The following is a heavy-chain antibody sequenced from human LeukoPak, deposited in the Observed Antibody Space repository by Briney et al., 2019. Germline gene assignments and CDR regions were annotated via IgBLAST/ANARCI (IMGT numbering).Heavy chain of an antibody. Sequence: SETLSLPCTVSGGPFRISSYYGAWIAQPPGKGGGGFGRVHYSGGTYYTASLRSRVSISIDTSKSQFSLKLNFATAADTAFYYCATTHDYTRGGYDSSGLGALVTVSS. CDR2: VHYSGGT. CDR1: GGPFRISSYY. D-gene: IGHD4-11*01. J-gene: IGHJ4*02. CDR3: ATTHDYTRGGYDS. V-gene: IGHV4-39*07.